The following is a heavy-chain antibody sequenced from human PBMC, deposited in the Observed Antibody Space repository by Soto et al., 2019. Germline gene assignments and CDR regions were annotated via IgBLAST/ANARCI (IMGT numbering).Heavy chain of an antibody. V-gene: IGHV1-18*01. CDR1: GYSFTRYG. D-gene: IGHD3-16*01. Sequence: QVQLVQSGAEVKKPGASVKVSCKASGYSFTRYGISWVRQAPGQGLEWMGWISGYNANTNYTENLQGRVTMTTDTSTSTAYMEVRNLISDDTAVYYCARMGDVPYYYYGLEVWGQGTKVTVSS. CDR2: ISGYNANT. J-gene: IGHJ6*02. CDR3: ARMGDVPYYYYGLEV.